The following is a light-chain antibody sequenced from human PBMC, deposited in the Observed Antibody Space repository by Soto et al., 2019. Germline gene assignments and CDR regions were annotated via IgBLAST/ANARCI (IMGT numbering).Light chain of an antibody. CDR2: VNSDGRH. V-gene: IGLV4-69*01. J-gene: IGLJ2*01. CDR1: SGHSSYA. CDR3: QTWGTGTVV. Sequence: QPVLTQSPSASASLGASVKLTCTLSSGHSSYAIAWHQQQPEKGPRYLMRVNSDGRHIKGDGIPDRFSGSSSGAERYLTISSLQSEDEADYYCQTWGTGTVVFGGGTKPTVL.